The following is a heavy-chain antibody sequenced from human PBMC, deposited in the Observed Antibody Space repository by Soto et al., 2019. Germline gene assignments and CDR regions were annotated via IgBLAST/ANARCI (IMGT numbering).Heavy chain of an antibody. D-gene: IGHD3-16*01. J-gene: IGHJ5*02. CDR2: INAHSGGT. CDR3: AKDLTRQLAYWLDP. CDR1: GFSFTGYY. Sequence: ASVKVSCKASGFSFTGYYIHWLRQAPGQGLEWMGWINAHSGGTEYAQKFQGRVTLTRDTSIATAYLTLTSLTSDDTALYYCAKDLTRQLAYWLDPWGQGTHVTVSS. V-gene: IGHV1-2*02.